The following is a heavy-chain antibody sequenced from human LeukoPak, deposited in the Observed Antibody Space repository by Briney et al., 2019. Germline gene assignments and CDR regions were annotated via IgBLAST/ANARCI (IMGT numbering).Heavy chain of an antibody. D-gene: IGHD2-21*02. J-gene: IGHJ6*03. CDR2: IYSSETT. V-gene: IGHV4-4*09. Sequence: SETLSLTCSVPGASISSDYWSWIRQPPGKGLEWIGNIYSSETTKYNPSLRSRATISGDTSKNQFSLKLSSVTAVDTAVYYCARHFPYCGGDCPYYYMDVWGKGTTVTVSS. CDR1: GASISSDY. CDR3: ARHFPYCGGDCPYYYMDV.